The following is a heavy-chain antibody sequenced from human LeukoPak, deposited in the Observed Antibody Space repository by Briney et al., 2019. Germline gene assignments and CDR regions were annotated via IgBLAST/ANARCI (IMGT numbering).Heavy chain of an antibody. CDR3: ARVVLGYCSGGSCPGGYYYYMDV. CDR1: GSTFNSHS. J-gene: IGHJ6*03. CDR2: ISSRGGAA. V-gene: IGHV3-48*02. Sequence: GGSLRLSCTVSGSTFNSHSMNWVRQAPGKGLEWISYISSRGGAAYSAVSVKGRFTISRDNANNSLFLQMNSLRDEDTAVYYCARVVLGYCSGGSCPGGYYYYMDVWGKGTSVTVSS. D-gene: IGHD2-15*01.